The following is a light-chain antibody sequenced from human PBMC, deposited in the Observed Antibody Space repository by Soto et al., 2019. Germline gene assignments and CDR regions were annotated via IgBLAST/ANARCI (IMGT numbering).Light chain of an antibody. V-gene: IGKV1-39*01. CDR2: GAS. CDR1: QSMSTY. Sequence: IKMTQSPVSLSASAGDRVTISCRASQSMSTYLNWYQQKPGKAPKVLIYGASSLPSGVPSRFSGSGSETDFTLIISSLQPDDFATYYCQQSHRGPTFGQGTKVDIK. CDR3: QQSHRGPT. J-gene: IGKJ1*01.